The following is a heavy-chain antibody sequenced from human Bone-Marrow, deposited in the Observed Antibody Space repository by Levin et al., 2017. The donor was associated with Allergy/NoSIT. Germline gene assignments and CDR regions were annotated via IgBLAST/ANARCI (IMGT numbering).Heavy chain of an antibody. V-gene: IGHV1-46*01. CDR2: VNPSTGAT. D-gene: IGHD2-15*01. Sequence: ASVKVSCKASGYIFSNYYLHWVRQAPGQGLEWMGLVNPSTGATSYAQKFQDRLTLTRDTSSTTVYLDLTNLTSEDTAIYYCARSEMLLYRLHWGQGTLVTVSS. CDR3: ARSEMLLYRLH. J-gene: IGHJ4*02. CDR1: GYIFSNYY.